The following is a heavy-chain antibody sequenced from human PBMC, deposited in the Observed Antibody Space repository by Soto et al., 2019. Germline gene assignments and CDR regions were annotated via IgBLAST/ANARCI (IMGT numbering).Heavy chain of an antibody. CDR3: ARLTPYYYDSSASDY. Sequence: PGGSLRLSCAASGFTFSSYWMHWVRQAPGKGLVWVSRINSDGSSTSYADSVKGRFTISRDNAKNTLYLQMNSLRAEDTAVYYCARLTPYYYDSSASDYWGQGTLVTVSS. J-gene: IGHJ4*02. CDR2: INSDGSST. V-gene: IGHV3-74*01. CDR1: GFTFSSYW. D-gene: IGHD3-22*01.